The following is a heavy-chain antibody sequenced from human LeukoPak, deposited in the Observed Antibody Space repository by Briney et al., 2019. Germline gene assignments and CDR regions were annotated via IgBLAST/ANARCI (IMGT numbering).Heavy chain of an antibody. V-gene: IGHV3-48*04. CDR2: ISSSSSTI. CDR1: GFTFSSYS. J-gene: IGHJ4*02. CDR3: ARDGVFSDY. D-gene: IGHD2-8*01. Sequence: GGSLRLSCAASGFTFSSYSMNWARQAPGKGLEWVSYISSSSSTIYYADSVKGRFTISRDNAKNSLYLQMNSLRAEDTAVYCCARDGVFSDYWGQGTLVTVSS.